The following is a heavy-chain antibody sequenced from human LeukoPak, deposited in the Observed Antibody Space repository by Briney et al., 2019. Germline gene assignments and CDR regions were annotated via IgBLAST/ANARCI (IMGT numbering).Heavy chain of an antibody. CDR1: GYTFTDHH. CDR2: INPKSGGT. J-gene: IGHJ4*02. CDR3: ARLGAFVLYYDSSGYFDS. D-gene: IGHD3-22*01. V-gene: IGHV1-2*02. Sequence: ASVKVSCKASGYTFTDHHMHWVRQAPGQGLEWMGWINPKSGGTNYAQKFQGRVTTSRDTFISTTYMELSSLRSDDTAVYYCARLGAFVLYYDSSGYFDSWGQGTLVTVSS.